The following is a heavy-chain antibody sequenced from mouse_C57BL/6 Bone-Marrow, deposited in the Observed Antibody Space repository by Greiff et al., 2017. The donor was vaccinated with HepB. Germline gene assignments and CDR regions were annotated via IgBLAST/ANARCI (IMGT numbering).Heavy chain of an antibody. CDR2: IYPSDSET. J-gene: IGHJ2*01. V-gene: IGHV1-61*01. D-gene: IGHD2-12*01. CDR3: ARYDVSYYFDY. Sequence: QVQLKQPGAELVRPGSSVKLSCKASGYTFTSYWMDWVKQRPGQGLEWIGNIYPSDSETHYNQKFKDKATLTVDKSSSTAYMQLSSLTSEDSAVYYCARYDVSYYFDYWGQGTTLTVSS. CDR1: GYTFTSYW.